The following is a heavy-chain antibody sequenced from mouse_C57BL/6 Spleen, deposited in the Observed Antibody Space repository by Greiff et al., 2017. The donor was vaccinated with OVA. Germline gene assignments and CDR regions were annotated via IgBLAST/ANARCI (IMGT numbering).Heavy chain of an antibody. CDR2: ISSGGDYI. CDR1: GFTFSSYA. Sequence: DVMLVESGEGLVKPGGSLKLSCAASGFTFSSYAMSWVRQTPEKRLEWVAYISSGGDYIYYADTVKGRFTISRDNARNTLYLQMSSLKSEDTAMYYCTRVDGYYDWYFDVWGTGTTVTVSS. V-gene: IGHV5-9-1*02. J-gene: IGHJ1*03. CDR3: TRVDGYYDWYFDV. D-gene: IGHD2-3*01.